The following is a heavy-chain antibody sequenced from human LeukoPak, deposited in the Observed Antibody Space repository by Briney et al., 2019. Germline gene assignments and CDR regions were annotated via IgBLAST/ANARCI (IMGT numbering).Heavy chain of an antibody. CDR3: AREGATDWYFHL. D-gene: IGHD5-12*01. V-gene: IGHV3-74*01. CDR1: AFTFSSYW. Sequence: GRSMSLSCAASAFTFSSYWMHWVRQAPGRGLVWVSRINSDGSSTSYADSVKGRFTISRDNAKSTLYLQMSRLRAEDTAVYYCAREGATDWYFHLWGRGTLVTVS. CDR2: INSDGSST. J-gene: IGHJ2*01.